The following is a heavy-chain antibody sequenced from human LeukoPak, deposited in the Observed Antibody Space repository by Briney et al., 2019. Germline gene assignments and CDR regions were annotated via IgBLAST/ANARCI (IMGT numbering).Heavy chain of an antibody. Sequence: ASVKVSCKASGYTFTSYYMHWVRQAPGQGLEWMGIINPSGGSTSYAQKFQGRVTMTRDMSTGTVYMELSSLRSEDTAVYYCARAVPSYGSGSYLFDYWGQGTLVTVSS. CDR3: ARAVPSYGSGSYLFDY. CDR2: INPSGGST. CDR1: GYTFTSYY. D-gene: IGHD3-10*01. V-gene: IGHV1-46*01. J-gene: IGHJ4*02.